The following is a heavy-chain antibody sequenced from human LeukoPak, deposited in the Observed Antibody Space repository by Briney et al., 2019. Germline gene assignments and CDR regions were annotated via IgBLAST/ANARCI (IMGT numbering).Heavy chain of an antibody. D-gene: IGHD3-10*01. J-gene: IGHJ6*02. V-gene: IGHV4-59*08. Sequence: PSETLSLTCTVSGGSISSYYWSWIRQPPGKGLEWIGYIYYSGSTNYNPSLKGRVTISVDTSKNQFSLKLSSVTAADTAVYYCARLQKIGRFGEKSYYYYYGMDVWGQGTTVTVSS. CDR2: IYYSGST. CDR1: GGSISSYY. CDR3: ARLQKIGRFGEKSYYYYYGMDV.